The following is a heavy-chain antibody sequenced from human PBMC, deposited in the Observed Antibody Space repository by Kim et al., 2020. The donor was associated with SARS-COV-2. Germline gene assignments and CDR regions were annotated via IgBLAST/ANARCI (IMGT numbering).Heavy chain of an antibody. D-gene: IGHD1-26*01. V-gene: IGHV6-1*01. CDR3: VRSGNYYYDY. Sequence: SQTLSLTCAISGDSVSSNSAAWNWIRQSPSRGLEWLGKTYFRSKWYRDYAVSVKSRMTINPDTSNNHLSLQLNSVTPEDTAVYYCVRSGNYYYDYWGQGTLVTVSS. CDR1: GDSVSSNSAA. CDR2: TYFRSKWYR. J-gene: IGHJ4*02.